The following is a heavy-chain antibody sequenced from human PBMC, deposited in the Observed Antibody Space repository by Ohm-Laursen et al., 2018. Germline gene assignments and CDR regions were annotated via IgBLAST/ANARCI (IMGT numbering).Heavy chain of an antibody. D-gene: IGHD3-3*02. Sequence: TQTLTLTCTFSGFSLTTRTMCVTWIRQPPGKALEWLARIDWDDDKYYSAFLETRLTVSKDTSKNQVVLTMTNMDPVDTATYYCARSFLGIDYWGQGTLVTVSS. CDR2: IDWDDDK. V-gene: IGHV2-70*11. J-gene: IGHJ4*02. CDR1: GFSLTTRTMC. CDR3: ARSFLGIDY.